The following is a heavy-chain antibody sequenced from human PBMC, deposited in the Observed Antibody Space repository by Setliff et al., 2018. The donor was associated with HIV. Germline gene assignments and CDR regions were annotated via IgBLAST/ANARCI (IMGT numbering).Heavy chain of an antibody. Sequence: PGGSLRLSCAASGFTFSNAWMSWVRQAPGKGLEWVGRIKSKTDGGTTDYVTPVKGRFTISRDDSKNTLYLQMNSLRAEDTAVYYCAKYQTGIVVVSHAFDIWGQGTMVTVSS. CDR2: IKSKTDGGTT. V-gene: IGHV3-15*01. CDR1: GFTFSNAW. CDR3: AKYQTGIVVVSHAFDI. D-gene: IGHD3-22*01. J-gene: IGHJ3*02.